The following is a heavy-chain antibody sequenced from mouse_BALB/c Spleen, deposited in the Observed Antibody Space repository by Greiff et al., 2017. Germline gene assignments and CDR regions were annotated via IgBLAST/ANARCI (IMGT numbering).Heavy chain of an antibody. Sequence: DVQLVESGGDLVKPGGSLKLSCAASGFTFSSYGMSWVRQTPDKRLEWVATISSGGSYTYYPDSVKGRFTISRDNAKNTLYLQMSSLKSEDTAMYYCARHGSKEAYFDYGGQGTTLTVSS. J-gene: IGHJ2*01. V-gene: IGHV5-6*01. CDR3: ARHGSKEAYFDY. CDR1: GFTFSSYG. D-gene: IGHD2-5*01. CDR2: ISSGGSYT.